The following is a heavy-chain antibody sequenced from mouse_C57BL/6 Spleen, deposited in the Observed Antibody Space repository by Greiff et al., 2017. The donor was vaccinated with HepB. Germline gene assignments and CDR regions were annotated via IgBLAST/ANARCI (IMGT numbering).Heavy chain of an antibody. CDR1: GFTFSDYY. CDR3: ARHSYGSSDAMDY. D-gene: IGHD1-1*01. J-gene: IGHJ4*01. CDR2: ISNGGGST. V-gene: IGHV5-12*01. Sequence: EVKLVESGGGLVQPGGSLKLSCAASGFTFSDYYMYWVRQTPEKRLEWVAYISNGGGSTYYPDTVKGRFTISRDNAKNTLYLQMSLLKSEDTAMYYCARHSYGSSDAMDYWGQGTSVTVSS.